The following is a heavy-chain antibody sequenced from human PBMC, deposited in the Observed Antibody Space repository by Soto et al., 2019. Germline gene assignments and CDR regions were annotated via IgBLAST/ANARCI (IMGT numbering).Heavy chain of an antibody. CDR2: IYPGDSDT. V-gene: IGHV5-51*01. Sequence: PGESKRISRKGSGYNCTSYWFGWVRQMPGKGLEWMGIIYPGDSDTRYSPSFQGQVTISADKSISTAYLQWSSLKASDTAMYYCARYVFWSGYQTYYYYGMDVW. D-gene: IGHD3-3*01. CDR3: ARYVFWSGYQTYYYYGMDV. J-gene: IGHJ6*01. CDR1: GYNCTSYW.